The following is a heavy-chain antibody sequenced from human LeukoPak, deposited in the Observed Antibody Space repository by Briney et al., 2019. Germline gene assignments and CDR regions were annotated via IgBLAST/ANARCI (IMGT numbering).Heavy chain of an antibody. V-gene: IGHV3-21*01. Sequence: GGSLRLSCAASGFTFSSYSMNWVRQAPGKGLEWVSSISSSSSYIYYAGSVKGRFTISRDNAKNSLYLQMNSLRAEDTAVYYCARDEYQLPNDYWGQGTLVTVSS. D-gene: IGHD2-2*01. J-gene: IGHJ4*02. CDR1: GFTFSSYS. CDR2: ISSSSSYI. CDR3: ARDEYQLPNDY.